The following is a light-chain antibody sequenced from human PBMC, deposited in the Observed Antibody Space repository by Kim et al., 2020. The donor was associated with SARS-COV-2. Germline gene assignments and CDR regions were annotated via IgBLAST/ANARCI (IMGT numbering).Light chain of an antibody. CDR1: SSDVGGYNY. J-gene: IGLJ2*01. V-gene: IGLV2-8*01. CDR2: EVS. CDR3: SSYAGSNNVV. Sequence: QSALTQPPSASGSPGQSVTISCTGTSSDVGGYNYVSWYQQHPGKAPKLMIYEVSKRPSGVPDRFSGSKSGNTASLTVSGLQAEDEADYYCSSYAGSNNVVFGGGTQPTVL.